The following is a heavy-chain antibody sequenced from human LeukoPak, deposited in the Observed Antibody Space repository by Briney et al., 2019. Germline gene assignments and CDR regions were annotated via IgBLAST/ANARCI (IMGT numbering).Heavy chain of an antibody. CDR1: GFTVSSKY. J-gene: IGHJ4*02. CDR2: IYSGGST. Sequence: GGSLRLSCAASGFTVSSKYMSCVRQAPGKGLEWVSVIYSGGSTYYADSVKGRFTISRDNSKNTLYLQMNSLRAEDTAVYYCARGCSSTSCYGFDYWGQGTLVTVSS. V-gene: IGHV3-53*01. D-gene: IGHD2-2*01. CDR3: ARGCSSTSCYGFDY.